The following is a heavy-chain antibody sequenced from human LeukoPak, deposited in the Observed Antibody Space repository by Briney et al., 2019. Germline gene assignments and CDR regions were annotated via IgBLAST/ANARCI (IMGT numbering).Heavy chain of an antibody. V-gene: IGHV1-69*06. CDR3: ARDGLDAFDI. CDR2: IIPIFGTA. CDR1: GASFTNYA. D-gene: IGHD6-6*01. Sequence: ASVKVSCKASGASFTNYAISWVRQAPGQGLELMGGIIPIFGTANYSQKFRGRVTITADKSRRTAYMELSSLRSEETVVYSCARDGLDAFDIWGQGTMVTVSS. J-gene: IGHJ3*02.